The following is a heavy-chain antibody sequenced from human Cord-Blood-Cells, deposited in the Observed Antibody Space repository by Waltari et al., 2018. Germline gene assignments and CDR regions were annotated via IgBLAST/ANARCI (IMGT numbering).Heavy chain of an antibody. CDR1: GLPFISYA. V-gene: IGHV3-23*01. CDR3: AKDPDY. Sequence: EVKLLESGGGLVQPGGSLRLSGAASGLPFISYAMSGVRQAPGTGLAWVSAISGSGGSTYYADSVKGRFTIARDNSKNTLYLQMNSLRAEDTAVYYCAKDPDYWGQGTLVTVSS. CDR2: ISGSGGST. J-gene: IGHJ4*02.